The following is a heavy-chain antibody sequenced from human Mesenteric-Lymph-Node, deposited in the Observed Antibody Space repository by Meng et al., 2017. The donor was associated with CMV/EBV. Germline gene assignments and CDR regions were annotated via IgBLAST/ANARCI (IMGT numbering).Heavy chain of an antibody. CDR2: IYYSGST. J-gene: IGHJ4*02. CDR3: ARVTSSWTVVPYYFDY. CDR1: GGSISSYY. V-gene: IGHV4-59*12. D-gene: IGHD6-13*01. Sequence: SETLSLTCTVSGGSISSYYWSWIRQPPGKGLEWIGYIYYSGSTNYNPSLKSRVTISVDTSKNQFSLKLSSVTAADTAMYYCARVTSSWTVVPYYFDYWGQGTLVTVSS.